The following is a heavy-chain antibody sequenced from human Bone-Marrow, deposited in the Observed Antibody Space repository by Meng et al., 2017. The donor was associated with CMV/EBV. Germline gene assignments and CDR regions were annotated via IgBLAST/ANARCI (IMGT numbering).Heavy chain of an antibody. CDR1: GFTFSGSA. V-gene: IGHV3-73*01. CDR3: SRDPLRFLEWTFDY. D-gene: IGHD3-3*01. CDR2: IRSKANSYAT. Sequence: GESLKISCAASGFTFSGSAMHWVRQASGKGLEWVGRIRSKANSYATAYAASVKGRFTISRDDSKNTAYLQMNSLKTEDTAVYYCSRDPLRFLEWTFDYWGQGTLVTVSS. J-gene: IGHJ4*02.